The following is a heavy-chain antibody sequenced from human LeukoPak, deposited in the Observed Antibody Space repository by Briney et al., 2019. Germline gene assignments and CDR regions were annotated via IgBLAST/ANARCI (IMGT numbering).Heavy chain of an antibody. V-gene: IGHV1-69*05. CDR1: GGTFSSYA. Sequence: ASVKVSCKASGGTFSSYAISWVRQAPGQGLEWMGRIILIFGTANYAQKFQGRVTITTDESTSTAYMELSSLRSEDTAVYYCARVPEGIVGATVDAFDIWGQGTMVTVSS. D-gene: IGHD1-26*01. CDR3: ARVPEGIVGATVDAFDI. J-gene: IGHJ3*02. CDR2: IILIFGTA.